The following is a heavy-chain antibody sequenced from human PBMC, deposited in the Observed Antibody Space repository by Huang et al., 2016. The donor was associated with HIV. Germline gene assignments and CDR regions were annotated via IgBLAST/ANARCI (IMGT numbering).Heavy chain of an antibody. Sequence: EVHLVESGGGLVQPGGSLRLSCATSGFTFSSYWMTWVRQAPGKGLEWVAKIKLDGSEKDYVDSVKCRFNISRDHSKNSLYLQMNSLRVEDTAVYYCARDRTATTGSPYFDYWGQGTLLTVSS. CDR3: ARDRTATTGSPYFDY. CDR1: GFTFSSYW. D-gene: IGHD1-1*01. V-gene: IGHV3-7*01. CDR2: IKLDGSEK. J-gene: IGHJ4*02.